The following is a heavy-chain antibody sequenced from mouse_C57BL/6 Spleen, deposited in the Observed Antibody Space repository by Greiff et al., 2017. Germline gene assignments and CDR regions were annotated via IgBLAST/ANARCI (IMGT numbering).Heavy chain of an antibody. V-gene: IGHV1-59*01. CDR2: IDPSDSYT. J-gene: IGHJ3*01. D-gene: IGHD2-1*01. Sequence: QVHVKQPGAELVRPGTSVKLSCKASGYTFTSYWMHWVKQRPGQGLEWIGVIDPSDSYTNYNQKFKGKATLTVDTSSSTAYMQLSSLTSEDSAVYYCARYGNYVSWFAYWGQGTLVTVSA. CDR1: GYTFTSYW. CDR3: ARYGNYVSWFAY.